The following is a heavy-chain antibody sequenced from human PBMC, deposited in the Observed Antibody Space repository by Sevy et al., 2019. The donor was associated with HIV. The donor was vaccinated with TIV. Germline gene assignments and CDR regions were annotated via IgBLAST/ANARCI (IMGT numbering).Heavy chain of an antibody. J-gene: IGHJ4*02. CDR3: ARLHGTTVTVDY. CDR1: GGSISSSSYY. CDR2: INYSGST. Sequence: SETLSLTCTVSGGSISSSSYYWGWIRQPPGKGLEWIGSINYSGSTYYNPSLKSRVTISVDTSKNQFSLKLSSVTAADTAVYYCARLHGTTVTVDYWGQGTLVTVSS. D-gene: IGHD4-17*01. V-gene: IGHV4-39*01.